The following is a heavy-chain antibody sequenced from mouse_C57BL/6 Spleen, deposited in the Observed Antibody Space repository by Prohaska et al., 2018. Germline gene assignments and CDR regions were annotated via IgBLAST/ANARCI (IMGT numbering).Heavy chain of an antibody. Sequence: QVQLQQPATELVKPRASVKLSCKASGYTFTSYSMHWVKQRPGQGLEWIGNINPSNGGTNYNEKFKSKATLTVDKSSRTAYMQSSSLTAEDGAVNYCGRGEYNNYEFDVWGQGTTLTVSS. CDR2: INPSNGGT. J-gene: IGHJ2*01. CDR1: GYTFTSYS. V-gene: IGHV1-53*01. D-gene: IGHD2-5*01. CDR3: GRGEYNNYEFDV.